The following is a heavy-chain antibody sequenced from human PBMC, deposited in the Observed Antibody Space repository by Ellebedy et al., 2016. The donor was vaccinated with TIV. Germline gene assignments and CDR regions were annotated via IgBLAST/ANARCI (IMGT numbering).Heavy chain of an antibody. CDR2: MHSGGSS. Sequence: MPGGSLRLSCAGSGFTFSNYAMTWVRQPPGKGLEWIGAMHSGGSSYYNPSLKSRVTISLDTSKNQFSLKLSTVTAADTAVYYCARAEGHCSGGSCTPFDYWGQGILVTVSS. CDR1: GFTFSNYA. J-gene: IGHJ4*02. CDR3: ARAEGHCSGGSCTPFDY. D-gene: IGHD2-15*01. V-gene: IGHV4-59*01.